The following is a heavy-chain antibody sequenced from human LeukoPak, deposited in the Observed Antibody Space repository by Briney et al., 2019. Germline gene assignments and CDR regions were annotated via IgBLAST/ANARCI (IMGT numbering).Heavy chain of an antibody. V-gene: IGHV1-18*01. CDR1: GYTFTSYG. J-gene: IGHJ4*02. D-gene: IGHD3-22*01. CDR2: ISAYNGNT. Sequence: ASVKVSCKASGYTFTSYGISWVRQAPGQGLEWMGWISAYNGNTNYAQKLQGRVTMTTDTSTSTAYMELRSLRSDDTAVYYCARGSSYYDSSGYSRLFDYRGQGTLVTVSS. CDR3: ARGSSYYDSSGYSRLFDY.